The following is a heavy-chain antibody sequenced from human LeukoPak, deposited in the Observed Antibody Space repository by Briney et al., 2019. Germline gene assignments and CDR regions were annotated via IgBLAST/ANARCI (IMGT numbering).Heavy chain of an antibody. CDR1: GYTFTGYY. D-gene: IGHD6-19*01. V-gene: IGHV1-2*02. CDR2: INPHSGAT. CDR3: ARDRRVAVAGRTLNWFDP. Sequence: VASVKVSCKASGYTFTGYYIHWVRQAPGQGPEWIGWINPHSGATNYAQKFQGRVTMTRDTSISTAFMELSSLRSEDTAVYYCARDRRVAVAGRTLNWFDPWGQGTLVTVSS. J-gene: IGHJ5*02.